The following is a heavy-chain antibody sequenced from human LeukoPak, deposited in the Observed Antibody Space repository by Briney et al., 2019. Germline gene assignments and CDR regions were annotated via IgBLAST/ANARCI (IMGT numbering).Heavy chain of an antibody. Sequence: GGSLRLSCAASGFTFSSYAMSWVRQAPGKGLEWVSAISGSGGSTYYADSVKRRFTISRDNSKNTLYLQMNSLRAEDTAVYYCAKGFNKISMVRGVIREYYYGMDVWGQGTTVTVSS. CDR3: AKGFNKISMVRGVIREYYYGMDV. V-gene: IGHV3-23*01. CDR2: ISGSGGST. D-gene: IGHD3-10*01. J-gene: IGHJ6*02. CDR1: GFTFSSYA.